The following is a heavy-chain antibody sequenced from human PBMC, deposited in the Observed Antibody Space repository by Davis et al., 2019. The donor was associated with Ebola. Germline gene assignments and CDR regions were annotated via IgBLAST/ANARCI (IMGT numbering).Heavy chain of an antibody. CDR3: AKTTGMYYYYGMDV. CDR2: ISAYNGNT. V-gene: IGHV1-18*01. J-gene: IGHJ6*02. Sequence: AASVKVSCKASGATFSSYGISWVRQAPGQGLEWMGWISAYNGNTNYAQKLQGRVTMTTDTSTSTAYMELRSLRSDDTAVYYCAKTTGMYYYYGMDVWGQGTTVTVSS. D-gene: IGHD4-17*01. CDR1: GATFSSYG.